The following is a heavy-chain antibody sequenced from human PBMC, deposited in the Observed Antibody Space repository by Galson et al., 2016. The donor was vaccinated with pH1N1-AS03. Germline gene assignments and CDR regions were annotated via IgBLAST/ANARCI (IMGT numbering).Heavy chain of an antibody. J-gene: IGHJ3*02. CDR2: IYWDDAK. CDR3: ALPNSWGNAFEI. Sequence: PALVTPPQTLTLTCSLSGVSVPSSGLAVGWFRLPPGKALEWLALIYWDDAKRFSPSLRNRLTITKDTSRNQAVLTVTNVDPLDTATYFCALPNSWGNAFEIWGPGTMVTAAS. D-gene: IGHD3-16*01. V-gene: IGHV2-5*02. CDR1: GVSVPSSGLA.